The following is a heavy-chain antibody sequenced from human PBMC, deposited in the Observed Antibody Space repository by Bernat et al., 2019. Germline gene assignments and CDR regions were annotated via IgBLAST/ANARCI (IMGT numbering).Heavy chain of an antibody. J-gene: IGHJ5*02. CDR2: TYYRSKWYN. Sequence: QVQLQQSGPGLVKPSQTLSLTCAISGDSVSSNSAAWNWIRQSPSSGLEWLGRTYYRSKWYNDYAVSVKSRITINPDTSKNQFSLQLNSVTPEDTAVYYCARVGIAVAGTNNWFDPWGQGTLVTVSS. CDR1: GDSVSSNSAA. V-gene: IGHV6-1*01. CDR3: ARVGIAVAGTNNWFDP. D-gene: IGHD6-19*01.